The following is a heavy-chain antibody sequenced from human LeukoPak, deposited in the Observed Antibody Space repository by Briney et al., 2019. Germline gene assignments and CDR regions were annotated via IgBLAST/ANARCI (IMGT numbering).Heavy chain of an antibody. D-gene: IGHD6-19*01. CDR3: ARRGLAVAGPFDY. CDR2: ISSSSSYI. Sequence: PGGSLRLSCAASGFTFSTYSMNWVRQATGKGLEWVSSISSSSSYIYYADSVKGRFTISRDNAKNSLYLQMNSLRAEDTAVYYCARRGLAVAGPFDYWGQGTLVTVSS. J-gene: IGHJ4*02. CDR1: GFTFSTYS. V-gene: IGHV3-21*01.